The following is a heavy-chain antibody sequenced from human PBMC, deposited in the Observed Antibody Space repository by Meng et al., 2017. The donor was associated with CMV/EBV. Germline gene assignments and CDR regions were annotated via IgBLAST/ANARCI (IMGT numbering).Heavy chain of an antibody. CDR2: IIPIFGTA. D-gene: IGHD5-24*01. CDR3: ARMPRDGYNYIDY. Sequence: QVLLVHVGAEVKKPGSWVKVSCKASGGTFSSYAISWVRQAPGQGLEWMGGIIPIFGTANYAQKFQGRVTITADESTNTAYMELSSLRSEDTAVYYCARMPRDGYNYIDYWGQGTLVTVSS. V-gene: IGHV1-69*01. J-gene: IGHJ4*02. CDR1: GGTFSSYA.